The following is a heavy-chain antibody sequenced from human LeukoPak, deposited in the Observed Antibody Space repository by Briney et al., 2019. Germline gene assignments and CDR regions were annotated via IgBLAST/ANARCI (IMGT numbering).Heavy chain of an antibody. CDR2: INPNSGGT. V-gene: IGHV1-2*02. D-gene: IGHD3-10*01. Sequence: ASVKVSCKASGYSFTSYGISWVRQAPGQGLEWMGWINPNSGGTNYAQKFQGRVTMTRDTSISTAYMELSRLRSDDTAVYYCARGGKYYGSGVTAIDYWGQGTLVTVSS. CDR1: GYSFTSYG. CDR3: ARGGKYYGSGVTAIDY. J-gene: IGHJ4*02.